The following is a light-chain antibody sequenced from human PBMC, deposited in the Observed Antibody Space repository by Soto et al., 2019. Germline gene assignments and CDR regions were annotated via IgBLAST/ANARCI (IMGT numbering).Light chain of an antibody. V-gene: IGLV2-14*01. Sequence: QSALTQPASVSGSPGQSITISCTGTSSDIGTYDYVSWYQQYPGKAPKLMIYEVTNRPSGISNRFSGSKSGNTASLTISGLQAEDEADYYCSSYSSTSAYVVFGGGTEVTVL. CDR3: SSYSSTSAYVV. CDR1: SSDIGTYDY. J-gene: IGLJ2*01. CDR2: EVT.